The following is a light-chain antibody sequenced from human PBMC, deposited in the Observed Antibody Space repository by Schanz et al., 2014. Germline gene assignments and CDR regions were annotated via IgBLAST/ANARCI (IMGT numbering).Light chain of an antibody. J-gene: IGKJ1*01. Sequence: EIVLTQSPGTLSLSPGERATLSCRASQSVSSSYLAWYQQKPGQAPRLLIYAASSRATGIPDRFSGSGSGTAFTLTISRLEPEAFAPYYCQQYNTSPPTFGQGTKVEIK. CDR1: QSVSSSY. CDR3: QQYNTSPPT. CDR2: AAS. V-gene: IGKV3-20*01.